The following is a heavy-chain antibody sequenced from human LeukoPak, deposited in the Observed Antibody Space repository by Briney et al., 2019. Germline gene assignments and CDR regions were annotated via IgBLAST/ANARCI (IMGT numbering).Heavy chain of an antibody. Sequence: GGSLRLSCAASGFTFSSYSMNWVRQAPGKGLEWVSYISSSSSTIYYADSVKGRFTISRDNAKNSLYLQMNSLRAEDTAVYYCARDRDYDSSGYYSFDYWGQGTLVTVSS. CDR1: GFTFSSYS. V-gene: IGHV3-48*04. CDR2: ISSSSSTI. D-gene: IGHD3-22*01. CDR3: ARDRDYDSSGYYSFDY. J-gene: IGHJ4*02.